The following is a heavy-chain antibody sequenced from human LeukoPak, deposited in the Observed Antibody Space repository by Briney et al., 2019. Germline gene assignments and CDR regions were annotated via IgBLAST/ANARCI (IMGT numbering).Heavy chain of an antibody. CDR2: IYYSGST. CDR1: GGSISSYY. V-gene: IGHV4-59*01. J-gene: IGHJ5*02. D-gene: IGHD3-22*01. Sequence: PSETLSLTCTVSGGSISSYYWSWIRQPPGKGLEWIGYIYYSGSTNYNPSLKSRVTISVDTSKNQFSLKLSSVTAADTAVYYCARERLILRGNWFDPWGQGTLVTVSS. CDR3: ARERLILRGNWFDP.